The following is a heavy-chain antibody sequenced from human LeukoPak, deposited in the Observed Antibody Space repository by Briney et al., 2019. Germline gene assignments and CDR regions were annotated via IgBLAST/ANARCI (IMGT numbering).Heavy chain of an antibody. D-gene: IGHD3-22*01. CDR3: ARQYFDRTGYYYFDY. CDR1: GDAITGSSYY. CDR2: MYYSGHT. V-gene: IGHV4-39*01. J-gene: IGHJ4*02. Sequence: SETLSLTSTVSGDAITGSSYYWGWIRQSPGKGLEWIGSMYYSGHTYSNPSLESRVTMSADTSKNQFSLKLNSVSVADTAVYYCARQYFDRTGYYYFDYWGQGTLVIVSS.